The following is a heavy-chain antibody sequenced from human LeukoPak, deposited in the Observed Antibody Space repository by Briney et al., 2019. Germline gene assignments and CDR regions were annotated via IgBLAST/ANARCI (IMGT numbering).Heavy chain of an antibody. J-gene: IGHJ4*02. CDR1: GYTFTGYY. CDR3: ARGAPRRIVASDFDY. CDR2: INPNSGGT. V-gene: IGHV1-2*02. Sequence: GASVKVSCKASGYTFTGYYMHWVRQAPGQGLEWMGWINPNSGGTNYAQKFQGRVTMTSDTSISTAYMELSRLRSDDTAVYYCARGAPRRIVASDFDYWGQGALVTVSS. D-gene: IGHD3-22*01.